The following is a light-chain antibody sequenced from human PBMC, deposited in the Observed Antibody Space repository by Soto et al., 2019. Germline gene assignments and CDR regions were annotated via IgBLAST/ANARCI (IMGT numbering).Light chain of an antibody. V-gene: IGKV3-20*01. Sequence: EIVLTQSPGTLSLSPGERATLSCRASQSVSSTYLIWYQQKPGQAPRLLIYGASSRATGVPDRFSGGGSGTDFTLTISRLEPEDFAVYFCHQYGSSLWTFGQGTKVEI. CDR3: HQYGSSLWT. J-gene: IGKJ1*01. CDR1: QSVSSTY. CDR2: GAS.